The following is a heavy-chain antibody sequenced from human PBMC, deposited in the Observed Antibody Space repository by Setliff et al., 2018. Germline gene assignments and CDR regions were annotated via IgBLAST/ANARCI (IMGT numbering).Heavy chain of an antibody. V-gene: IGHV3-7*03. CDR3: VKALSRSGYSLWYFQN. CDR2: IWYDGSEK. J-gene: IGHJ1*01. CDR1: GGSFSTHY. D-gene: IGHD3-3*01. Sequence: ETLSLTCTVSGGSFSTHYWSWIRQHPGKGLEWVAVIWYDGSEKYYVDSVKGRFTISRDNAKNSLYLQMNSLRPEDTALYYCVKALSRSGYSLWYFQNWGQGTLVTVS.